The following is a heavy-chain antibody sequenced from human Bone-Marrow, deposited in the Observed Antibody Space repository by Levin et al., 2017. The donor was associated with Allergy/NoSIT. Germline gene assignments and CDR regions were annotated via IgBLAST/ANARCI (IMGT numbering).Heavy chain of an antibody. V-gene: IGHV4-38-2*02. J-gene: IGHJ6*02. Sequence: SETLSLTCAVSGYSISSGYYWGWIRQPPGKGLEWIGSIYHSGSTYYNPSLKSRVTISVDTSNNQFSLKLSSVTAADTAVYYCARDRLYYYDSSGYYHYYYYYGMDVWGQGTTVTVSS. CDR2: IYHSGST. D-gene: IGHD3-22*01. CDR1: GYSISSGYY. CDR3: ARDRLYYYDSSGYYHYYYYYGMDV.